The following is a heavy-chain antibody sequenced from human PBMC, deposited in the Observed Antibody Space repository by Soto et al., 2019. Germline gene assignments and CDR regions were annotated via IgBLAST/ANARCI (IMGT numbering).Heavy chain of an antibody. CDR1: GFSLNTYGVG. J-gene: IGHJ4*02. CDR3: ARALGSWGAYYVDY. D-gene: IGHD3-16*01. CDR2: IYWDDDK. V-gene: IGHV2-5*02. Sequence: QITLKESGPTLVKPTQTLTLTCTVSGFSLNTYGVGVGWIRQPPGKALEWLALIYWDDDKRYSPSLKSRLTITKDNSKNQVVLTMTNMDPVDTVTYYCARALGSWGAYYVDYWGQGTLVTVSS.